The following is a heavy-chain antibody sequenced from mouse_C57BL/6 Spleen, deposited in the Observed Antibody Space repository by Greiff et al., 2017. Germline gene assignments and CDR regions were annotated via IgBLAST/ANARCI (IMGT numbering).Heavy chain of an antibody. CDR1: GYTFTSYW. CDR2: IDPSDSYT. V-gene: IGHV1-59*01. Sequence: VQLQQPGAELVRPGTSVKLSCKASGYTFTSYWMHWVKQRPGQGLEWIGVIDPSDSYTNYNQKFKGKATLTVDTSSSTAYMQLSSLTSEDSAVYYCASYGSSGYWGQGTTLTVSS. J-gene: IGHJ2*01. CDR3: ASYGSSGY. D-gene: IGHD1-1*01.